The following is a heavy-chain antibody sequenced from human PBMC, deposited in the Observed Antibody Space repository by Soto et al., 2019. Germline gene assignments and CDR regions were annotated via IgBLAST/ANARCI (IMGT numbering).Heavy chain of an antibody. CDR3: ARLVGLEWLLNIYYYGMDV. D-gene: IGHD3-3*01. V-gene: IGHV1-2*02. Sequence: GASVKVSCKASGYTFTGYYIHWVRQAPGQGLEWMGWINPNSGGTNYAQKFQGRVTMTRDTSISTAYMELSRLRSDDTAVYYCARLVGLEWLLNIYYYGMDVWGQGTTVTV. CDR1: GYTFTGYY. J-gene: IGHJ6*02. CDR2: INPNSGGT.